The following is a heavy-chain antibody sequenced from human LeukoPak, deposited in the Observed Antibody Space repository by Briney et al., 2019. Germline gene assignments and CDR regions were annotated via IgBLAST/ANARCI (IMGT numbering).Heavy chain of an antibody. Sequence: PGGSLRLSCAASGFTVITNDMTWVRQAPGKGLEWVSVLYSGGNTKYADSVQGRFTISRDNSKNTLYLEMSSLSPDDTAVYYCARGVEPLAANTLAYWGQGTLVTVSS. D-gene: IGHD1-14*01. J-gene: IGHJ4*02. CDR1: GFTVITND. CDR2: LYSGGNT. CDR3: ARGVEPLAANTLAY. V-gene: IGHV3-53*01.